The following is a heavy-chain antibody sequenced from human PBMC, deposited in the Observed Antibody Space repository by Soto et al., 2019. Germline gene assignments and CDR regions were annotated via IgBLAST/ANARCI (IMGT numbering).Heavy chain of an antibody. CDR2: IYYSGNT. CDR3: ARSPLPAALRTNWFDP. Sequence: SETLSLTCTVSGGSISSGGYYWSWIRQHPGKGLEWIGYIYYSGNTYYNPSLKSRVTISVDTSKNQFSLKLSSVTAADTAVYYCARSPLPAALRTNWFDPWGQGTLVTVSS. CDR1: GGSISSGGYY. J-gene: IGHJ5*02. D-gene: IGHD2-2*01. V-gene: IGHV4-31*03.